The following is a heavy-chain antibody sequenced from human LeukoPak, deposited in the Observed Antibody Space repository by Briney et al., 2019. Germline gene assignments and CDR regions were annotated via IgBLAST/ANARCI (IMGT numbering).Heavy chain of an antibody. V-gene: IGHV3-33*01. CDR1: GFTCGSYD. J-gene: IGHJ4*02. D-gene: IGHD3/OR15-3a*01. CDR3: ARHKDWTFDY. CDR2: IWYDGSNK. Sequence: GGSLRLSCAASGFTCGSYDMHWVRQAPGKGLEWVAVIWYDGSNKYYADSVRGRFTISRDISKNTLYLQMNSLRAEDTAVYYCARHKDWTFDYWGQGALVTVSS.